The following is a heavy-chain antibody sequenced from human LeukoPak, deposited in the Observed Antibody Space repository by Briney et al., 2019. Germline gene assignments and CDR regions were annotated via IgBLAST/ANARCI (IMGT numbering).Heavy chain of an antibody. CDR1: GFSLSTSAMC. J-gene: IGHJ3*02. D-gene: IGHD3-10*01. V-gene: IGHV2-70*11. Sequence: SGPTLVNPTQILTLTCTFSGFSLSTSAMCVSWIRQPPGKALEWLARIDWDDDKYYSTSLKTRLTISKDTSKNQVVLTMTNMEPVDTATYYCARIMVRGVTHAFDIWGQGTMVTVSS. CDR2: IDWDDDK. CDR3: ARIMVRGVTHAFDI.